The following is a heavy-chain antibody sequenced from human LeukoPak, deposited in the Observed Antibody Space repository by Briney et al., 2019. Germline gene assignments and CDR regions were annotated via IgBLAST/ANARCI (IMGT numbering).Heavy chain of an antibody. J-gene: IGHJ5*02. Sequence: ASVKVSCKVSGYSLSDLSSQWVRQAPGQGLEWMRGFNPEHTETIYSQKFQGRVTLTEDTSTDTAYMELSSLRSEDTAMYFCAQQKAGYSGSPSWFDPWGQGTLVTVSS. CDR3: AQQKAGYSGSPSWFDP. V-gene: IGHV1-24*01. CDR2: FNPEHTET. CDR1: GYSLSDLS. D-gene: IGHD5-12*01.